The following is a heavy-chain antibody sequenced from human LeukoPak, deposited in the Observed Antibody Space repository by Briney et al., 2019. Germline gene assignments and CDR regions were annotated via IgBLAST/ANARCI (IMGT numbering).Heavy chain of an antibody. D-gene: IGHD2-15*01. V-gene: IGHV4-31*03. CDR1: GGSISSGGYY. Sequence: RTSETLSLSCTVSGGSISSGGYYWSWIRQHPGKGQEWIGYIYYSGSTYYNPSLKSRVTISVDTSKNQFSLKLSSVTAADTAVYYCASGFYCSGGSCYSSFDYWGQGTLVTVSS. CDR2: IYYSGST. J-gene: IGHJ4*02. CDR3: ASGFYCSGGSCYSSFDY.